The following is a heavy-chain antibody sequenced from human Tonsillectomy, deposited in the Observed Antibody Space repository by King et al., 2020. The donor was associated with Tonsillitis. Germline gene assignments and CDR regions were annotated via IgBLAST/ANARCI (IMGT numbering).Heavy chain of an antibody. D-gene: IGHD2/OR15-2a*01. CDR1: GYTLTGYY. Sequence: QLVQSGAEVKKPGASVKVSCKASGYTLTGYYLHWVRQAPGQGLEWMGWIDPNSGGTNYAQNFQGRVTMTRDTSFSTAYMELSRLGSDDTAVYYCARVALLHNGFDIWGQGTMVIVSS. V-gene: IGHV1-2*02. J-gene: IGHJ3*02. CDR2: IDPNSGGT. CDR3: ARVALLHNGFDI.